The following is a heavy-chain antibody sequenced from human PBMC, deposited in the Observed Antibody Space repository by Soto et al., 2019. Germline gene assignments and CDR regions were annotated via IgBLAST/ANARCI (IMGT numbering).Heavy chain of an antibody. CDR1: GYTFTTSA. CDR3: ASEVYGGNIYFDY. Sequence: QVHLVQSGAEEKKPGASVKVSCRTSGYTFTTSAVQWVRQAPGQRLEWMGWINAGSSETNYSQKFQGRITITRDTSASTAYMELSSLTSEDAALYYCASEVYGGNIYFDYWGQGSLVTVSS. V-gene: IGHV1-3*05. CDR2: INAGSSET. J-gene: IGHJ4*02. D-gene: IGHD4-17*01.